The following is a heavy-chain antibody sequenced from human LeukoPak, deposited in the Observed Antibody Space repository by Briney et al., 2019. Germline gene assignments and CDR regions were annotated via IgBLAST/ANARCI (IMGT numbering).Heavy chain of an antibody. D-gene: IGHD3-3*01. V-gene: IGHV3-48*03. J-gene: IGHJ4*02. CDR1: GFTFSSYE. Sequence: PGGSLRLSCAASGFTFSSYEMNWVRQAPGKGLEWVSYISSSGSTIYYADSVKGRFTISRDNAKNSLYLQMNSLRAEDTAVYYCAKEGIFGVLMQYYFDYWGQGTLVTVSS. CDR2: ISSSGSTI. CDR3: AKEGIFGVLMQYYFDY.